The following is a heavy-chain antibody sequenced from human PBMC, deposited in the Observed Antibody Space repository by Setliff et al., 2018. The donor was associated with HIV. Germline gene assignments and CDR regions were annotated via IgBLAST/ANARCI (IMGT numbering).Heavy chain of an antibody. CDR1: GGSISSGGYY. V-gene: IGHV4-31*03. CDR3: ARDKSGTGGPKYVFDY. Sequence: SETLSLTCTVSGGSISSGGYYWSWIRQHPGKGLEWIGYIYYSGNTYYNPSLKSRVTISADTSRNQLSLTLRSVTAADTAVYYCARDKSGTGGPKYVFDYWGQGTLVTVSS. CDR2: IYYSGNT. J-gene: IGHJ4*02. D-gene: IGHD1-1*01.